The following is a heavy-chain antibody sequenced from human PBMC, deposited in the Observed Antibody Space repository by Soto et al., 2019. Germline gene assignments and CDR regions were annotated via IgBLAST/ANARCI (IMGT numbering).Heavy chain of an antibody. D-gene: IGHD3-3*01. Sequence: GGSLRLSCAASGFTFSSYAMHWVRQAPGKGLEWVAVISYDGSNKYYADSVKGRFTISRDNSKNTLYLQMNSLRAEDTAVYYCARDLSTDFWSGYYGSSRTGDYWGQGTLVTVSS. CDR2: ISYDGSNK. J-gene: IGHJ4*02. CDR1: GFTFSSYA. V-gene: IGHV3-30-3*01. CDR3: ARDLSTDFWSGYYGSSRTGDY.